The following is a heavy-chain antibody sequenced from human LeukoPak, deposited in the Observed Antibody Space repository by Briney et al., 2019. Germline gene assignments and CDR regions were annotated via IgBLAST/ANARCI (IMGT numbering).Heavy chain of an antibody. Sequence: GGSLRLSCAAFGFIVSGDFMSWVRQAPGKGLEWVSVIYSDGSTYYADSVKGRFTISRDNSKNTLDLQMTGLRAEDTAVYYCARERGRGRDSPWFDYWGQGTLVTVSS. CDR1: GFIVSGDF. CDR3: ARERGRGRDSPWFDY. D-gene: IGHD1-26*01. V-gene: IGHV3-53*01. J-gene: IGHJ4*02. CDR2: IYSDGST.